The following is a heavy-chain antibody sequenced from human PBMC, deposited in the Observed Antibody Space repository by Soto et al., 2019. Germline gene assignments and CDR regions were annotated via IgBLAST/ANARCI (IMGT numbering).Heavy chain of an antibody. CDR1: GFSLSNARMG. CDR2: IFSNDEK. Sequence: QVTLKESGPVLVKPTETLTLTCTVSGFSLSNARMGVSWIRQPPGKAPEWLAHIFSNDEKSYSTSLKSRLTISKDTSKSQVVLTMTNMDPVDTATYYCARTTEDYGDYWYFDLWGRGTLVTVSS. V-gene: IGHV2-26*01. J-gene: IGHJ2*01. CDR3: ARTTEDYGDYWYFDL. D-gene: IGHD4-17*01.